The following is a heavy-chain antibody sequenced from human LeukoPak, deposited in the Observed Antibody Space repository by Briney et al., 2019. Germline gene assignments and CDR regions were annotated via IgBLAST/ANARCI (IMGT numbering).Heavy chain of an antibody. D-gene: IGHD6-13*01. CDR3: ARDQLEQLGDAFDI. J-gene: IGHJ3*02. Sequence: PGRSLRLSCAASGFTFSSYGMHWVRQAPGKGLEWVAVIWYDGSNKYYADSVKGRFNISRDNSKNTLYLQMNSLRAEDTAVYYCARDQLEQLGDAFDIWGHGTMVTVSS. CDR1: GFTFSSYG. V-gene: IGHV3-33*01. CDR2: IWYDGSNK.